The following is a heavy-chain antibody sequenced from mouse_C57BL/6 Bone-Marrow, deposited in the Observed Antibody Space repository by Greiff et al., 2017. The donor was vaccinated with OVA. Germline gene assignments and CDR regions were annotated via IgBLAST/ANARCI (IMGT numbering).Heavy chain of an antibody. CDR3: ARGRDGYPYYYAMDY. V-gene: IGHV3-8*01. J-gene: IGHJ4*01. Sequence: VQLQQSGPGLAKPSQTLSLTCSVTGYSITSDYWNWIRKFPGNKLEYMGYISYSGSTYYNPSLKSRISITRDTSKNQYYLQLNSVTTEDTATDYGARGRDGYPYYYAMDYWGQGTSVTVSS. CDR1: GYSITSDY. D-gene: IGHD2-3*01. CDR2: ISYSGST.